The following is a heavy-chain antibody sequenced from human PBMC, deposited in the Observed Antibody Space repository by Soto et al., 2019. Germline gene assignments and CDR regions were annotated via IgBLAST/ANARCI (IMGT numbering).Heavy chain of an antibody. CDR1: GFTFSSYA. J-gene: IGHJ6*02. Sequence: PGGPLRLSCAASGFTFSSYAMSWVRQAPGKGLEWVSAISGSGGSTYYADSVKGRFTISRDNSKNTLYLQMNSLRAEDTAVYYCAKDRERGVTQYYYYYYGMDVWGQGTTVTVSS. D-gene: IGHD3-10*01. CDR2: ISGSGGST. V-gene: IGHV3-23*01. CDR3: AKDRERGVTQYYYYYYGMDV.